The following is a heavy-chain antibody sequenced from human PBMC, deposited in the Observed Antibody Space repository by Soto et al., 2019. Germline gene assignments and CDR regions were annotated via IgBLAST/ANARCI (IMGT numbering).Heavy chain of an antibody. J-gene: IGHJ4*02. V-gene: IGHV3-33*01. CDR2: IWYDGSNK. Sequence: LRLSCAASGFTFSSYGMHWVRQAPGKGLEWVAVIWYDGSNKYYADSVKGRFTISIDNSKNTLYLQMNSLRAEDTGVYYCASSGAGSGDYWGQGTLVTVSS. CDR3: ASSGAGSGDY. D-gene: IGHD3-10*01. CDR1: GFTFSSYG.